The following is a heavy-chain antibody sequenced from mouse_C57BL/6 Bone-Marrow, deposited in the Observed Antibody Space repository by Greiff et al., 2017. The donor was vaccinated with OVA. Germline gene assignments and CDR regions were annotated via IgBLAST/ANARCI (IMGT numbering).Heavy chain of an antibody. CDR3: ARRRPYSNSYYFDY. V-gene: IGHV1-55*01. J-gene: IGHJ2*01. D-gene: IGHD2-5*01. Sequence: QVQLQQPGAELVKPGASVKLSCTASGYTFTSYWITWVRQRPGQGLEWIGDICPGGGSTNYNEKFKGRSTLTVDTSSSTAYMQLSSLTPEDSAVYYGARRRPYSNSYYFDYWGQGTTLTVSS. CDR1: GYTFTSYW. CDR2: ICPGGGST.